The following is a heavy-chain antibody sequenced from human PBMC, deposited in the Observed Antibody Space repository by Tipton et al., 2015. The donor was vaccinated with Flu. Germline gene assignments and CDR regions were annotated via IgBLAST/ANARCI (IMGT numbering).Heavy chain of an antibody. D-gene: IGHD3-10*01. J-gene: IGHJ3*02. V-gene: IGHV4-39*07. CDR2: IYYSGTT. CDR3: ARNLGGGAFDI. CDR1: GGSISTSNYY. Sequence: LRLSCTVSGGSISTSNYYWDWIRQPPGKGLEWIGNIYYSGTTSYNPSLQSRVIISIYTSNNQFSLKLSSVTAADTAVYYCARNLGGGAFDIWGQGTMVTVSS.